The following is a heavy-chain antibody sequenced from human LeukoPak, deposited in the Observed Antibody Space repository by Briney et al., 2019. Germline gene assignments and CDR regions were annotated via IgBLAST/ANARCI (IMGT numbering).Heavy chain of an antibody. CDR3: AKGKAYDNLDWFDP. V-gene: IGHV3-23*01. D-gene: IGHD3-9*01. CDR2: ILCTGGRT. Sequence: PGGSLRLSFAAPGFTFSSLAMTLVRQAPGKGLEWGSSILCTGGRTFYGGSVKGRFTISIDNFKNTLYLQIDNLRDEDTAVYYCAKGKAYDNLDWFDPWGQGTLVTVSS. CDR1: GFTFSSLA. J-gene: IGHJ5*02.